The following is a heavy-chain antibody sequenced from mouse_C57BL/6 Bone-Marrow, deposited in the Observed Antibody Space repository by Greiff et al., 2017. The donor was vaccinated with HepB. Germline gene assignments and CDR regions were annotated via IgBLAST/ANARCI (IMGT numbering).Heavy chain of an antibody. Sequence: EVMLVESGPSLVRPSQTLSLTCTVTGFSINSDCYWIWIRQFPGNKLEYIGYTFYSGITYYNPSLESRTYITRDTSKNQFSLKLSSVTTEDTATYYCARALVEGWYFDVWGTGTTVTVSS. CDR2: TFYSGIT. V-gene: IGHV3-3*01. D-gene: IGHD1-1*01. CDR1: GFSINSDCY. CDR3: ARALVEGWYFDV. J-gene: IGHJ1*03.